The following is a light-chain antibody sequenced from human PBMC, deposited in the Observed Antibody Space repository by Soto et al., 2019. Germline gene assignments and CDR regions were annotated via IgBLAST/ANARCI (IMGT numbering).Light chain of an antibody. CDR2: AAS. J-gene: IGKJ1*01. CDR3: QQSYSTPGWT. Sequence: DIQMTQSPTSLSATVGDRVTITCRAIQSISSYLNWYQQKPGKAPKLLIYAASSLQSGVPSRFSGSGSGTDFTLTISSLQPEDFATYYCQQSYSTPGWTFGQGTKVDIK. CDR1: QSISSY. V-gene: IGKV1-39*01.